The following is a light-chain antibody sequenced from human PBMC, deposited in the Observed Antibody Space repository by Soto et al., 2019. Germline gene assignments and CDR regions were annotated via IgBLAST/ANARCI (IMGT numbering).Light chain of an antibody. CDR3: MQDLQTPWT. V-gene: IGKV2-28*01. CDR2: LGS. Sequence: VQTRFPLAQPAPPGGAAAIACRSSHSVLHSNGYNYLDWNLQKPGQSPQLLIYLGSNRASGVPDRFSGSGSGKDFTLKISRVEAEDVGVYYCMQDLQTPWTFGQGTKVDIK. J-gene: IGKJ1*01. CDR1: HSVLHSNGYNY.